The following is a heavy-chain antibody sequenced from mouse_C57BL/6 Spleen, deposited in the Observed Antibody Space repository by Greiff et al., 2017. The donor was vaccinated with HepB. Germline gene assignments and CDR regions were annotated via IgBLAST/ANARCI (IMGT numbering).Heavy chain of an antibody. D-gene: IGHD2-4*01. J-gene: IGHJ2*01. CDR3: ARPYDYDFDY. V-gene: IGHV1-81*01. CDR1: GYTFTSYG. Sequence: QVHVKQSGAELARPGASVKLSCKASGYTFTSYGISWVKQRTGQGLEWIGEIYPRSGNTYYNEKFKGKATLTADKSSSTAYMELRSLTSEDSAVYFCARPYDYDFDYWGQGTTLTVSS. CDR2: IYPRSGNT.